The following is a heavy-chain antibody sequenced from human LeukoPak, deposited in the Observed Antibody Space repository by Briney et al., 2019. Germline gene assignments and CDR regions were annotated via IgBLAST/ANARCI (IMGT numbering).Heavy chain of an antibody. CDR3: ARDETPTYCDRGDYSPGAFDI. Sequence: GGSLTLSRAASGFSLSNYAMSWLRQAPAKELDWVSGINGSGYNTDYADSVKGRFTISRDNSQNTLYLQINNLKDSDTAVYYCARDETPTYCDRGDYSPGAFDIWGQGTMVTVSS. J-gene: IGHJ3*02. V-gene: IGHV3-23*01. CDR1: GFSLSNYA. CDR2: INGSGYNT. D-gene: IGHD2/OR15-2a*01.